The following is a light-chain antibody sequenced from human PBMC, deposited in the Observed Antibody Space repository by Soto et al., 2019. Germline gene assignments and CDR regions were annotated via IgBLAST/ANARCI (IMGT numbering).Light chain of an antibody. CDR3: QKYNSALWT. V-gene: IGKV1-27*01. Sequence: DIQMTQSPSSLSASVGGRVTITCRASQGISNYLAWYQQKPGKVPKLLIYAASTLQSGVPSRFSGSGSETDFTSTISSLQPEDVANYYCQKYNSALWTFGQGTKVEIK. CDR1: QGISNY. CDR2: AAS. J-gene: IGKJ1*01.